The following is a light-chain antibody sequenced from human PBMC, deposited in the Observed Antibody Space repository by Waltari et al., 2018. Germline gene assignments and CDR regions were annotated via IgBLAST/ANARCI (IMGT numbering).Light chain of an antibody. CDR2: KDP. J-gene: IGLJ2*01. Sequence: SYELTQPSSVSVSPGQTANITCSGDVLAKNYNRWYQQKPGQAPVLVIYKDPERPSGIPERYSGSSSGTTVTLIISGAQVEDEADYFCYSAADYNLVFGGGTKLTVL. V-gene: IGLV3-27*01. CDR3: YSAADYNLV. CDR1: VLAKNY.